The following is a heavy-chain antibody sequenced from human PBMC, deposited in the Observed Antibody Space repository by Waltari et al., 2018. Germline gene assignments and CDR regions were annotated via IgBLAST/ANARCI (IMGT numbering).Heavy chain of an antibody. CDR3: ARYSGDYSFDY. Sequence: QLQLQESGPGLVKPSETLSLTCTVSGGSISSSSYYWGWIRQPPGKGLEWIGSIYYSGSTYYNPSLKSRVTISVDTSKNQFSLKLSSVTAADTAVYYCARYSGDYSFDYWGQGTLVTVSS. CDR1: GGSISSSSYY. CDR2: IYYSGST. D-gene: IGHD4-17*01. V-gene: IGHV4-39*01. J-gene: IGHJ4*02.